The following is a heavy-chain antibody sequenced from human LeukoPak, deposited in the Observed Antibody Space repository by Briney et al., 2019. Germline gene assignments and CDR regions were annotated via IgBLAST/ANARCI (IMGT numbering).Heavy chain of an antibody. J-gene: IGHJ4*02. CDR3: ARHSRTYYDILTGPYGGYFDY. Sequence: SETLSLTCAVYGGSFSGYYWSWIRQPPEKGLEWIGEINHSGSTNNNPSLKSRVTISVDTSKNQFSLKLSSVTAADTAVYYCARHSRTYYDILTGPYGGYFDYWGQRTLVTVSS. D-gene: IGHD3-9*01. V-gene: IGHV4-34*01. CDR2: INHSGST. CDR1: GGSFSGYY.